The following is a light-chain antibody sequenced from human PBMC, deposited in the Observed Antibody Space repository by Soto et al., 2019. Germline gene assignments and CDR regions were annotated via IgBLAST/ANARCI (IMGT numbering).Light chain of an antibody. CDR3: QVCDGADGHHYV. V-gene: IGLV3-21*02. CDR1: DLEGKR. J-gene: IGLJ1*01. CDR2: DDG. Sequence: SVAPGQTARIICGGKDLEGKRVHWYQQKPGQAPVLVVHDDGGRPSGVSDRISGSISVTTATLTISRVEARDDAVSFCQVCDGADGHHYVFGGGTRVTVL.